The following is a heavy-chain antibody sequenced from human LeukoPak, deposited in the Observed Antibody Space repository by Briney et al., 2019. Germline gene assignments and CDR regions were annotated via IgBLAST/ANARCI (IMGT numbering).Heavy chain of an antibody. CDR2: INHSGST. Sequence: SETLSLTCAVYGGSFSGYYWSWIRQPPGKGLEWIGEINHSGSTNYNPSLKSRVTISVDKSKNQFSLKLSSVTAADTAVYYCARKRGRDQWTWELLIREYYFDYWGQGTLVTVSS. J-gene: IGHJ4*02. D-gene: IGHD1-26*01. CDR1: GGSFSGYY. CDR3: ARKRGRDQWTWELLIREYYFDY. V-gene: IGHV4-34*01.